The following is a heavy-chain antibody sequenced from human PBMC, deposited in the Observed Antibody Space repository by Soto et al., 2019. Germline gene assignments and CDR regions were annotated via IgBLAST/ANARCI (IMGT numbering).Heavy chain of an antibody. D-gene: IGHD2-2*01. V-gene: IGHV4-39*01. CDR1: GGSITSTIDY. CDR3: AKRGSASWRNLFDS. J-gene: IGHJ5*01. CDR2: IYYDGST. Sequence: SETLSLTCSVSGGSITSTIDYWGWIRQSPGKGLEWIGNIYYDGSTFYNPSLKSRVTISVDTSKRQFSLRVSSVTAADTAVYYWAKRGSASWRNLFDSWGQGTLVTVSS.